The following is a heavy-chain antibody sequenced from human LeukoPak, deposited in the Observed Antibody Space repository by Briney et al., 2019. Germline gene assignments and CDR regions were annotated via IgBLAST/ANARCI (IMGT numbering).Heavy chain of an antibody. Sequence: PSGTLSLTCAVSGGSISSNNWWGWVRQPPGEGLEWIGEIYHSGSPNYNPSLKSRVTISVDKSRNHFSLNLSSVTAADTAVYYCARVNINNWHSCDYWGQGTLVTVSS. CDR2: IYHSGSP. CDR3: ARVNINNWHSCDY. CDR1: GGSISSNNW. V-gene: IGHV4-4*02. J-gene: IGHJ4*02. D-gene: IGHD1-1*01.